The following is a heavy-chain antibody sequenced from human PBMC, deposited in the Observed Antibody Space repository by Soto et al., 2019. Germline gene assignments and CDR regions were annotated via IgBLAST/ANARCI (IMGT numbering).Heavy chain of an antibody. D-gene: IGHD1-1*01. V-gene: IGHV3-30*18. CDR2: ISYDGSNK. CDR1: GFTFSSYG. CDR3: AKGGVQLDY. J-gene: IGHJ4*02. Sequence: QVQLVESGGGVVQPGRSLRLSCAASGFTFSSYGMHWVRQAPGKGLEWVAVISYDGSNKYYADSVKGRFTISRDNSKNTLYLQMNSLRAEDTGVYYCAKGGVQLDYWGQGTLVTVSS.